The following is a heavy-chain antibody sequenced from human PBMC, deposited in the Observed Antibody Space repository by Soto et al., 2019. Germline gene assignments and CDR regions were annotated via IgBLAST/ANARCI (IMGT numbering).Heavy chain of an antibody. D-gene: IGHD3-22*01. V-gene: IGHV4-31*03. J-gene: IGHJ4*02. CDR1: GGSISSGGYY. Sequence: TLSLTCTVSGGSISSGGYYWSWIRQHPGKGLEWIGYIYYSGSTYYNPSLKSRVTISVDTSKNQFSLKLSSVTAADTAVYYCARERYYYDSSGYRYYFDYWGQGTLVTVSS. CDR2: IYYSGST. CDR3: ARERYYYDSSGYRYYFDY.